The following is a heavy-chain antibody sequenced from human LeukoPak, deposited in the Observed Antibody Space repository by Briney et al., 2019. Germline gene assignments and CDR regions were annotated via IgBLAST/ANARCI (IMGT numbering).Heavy chain of an antibody. Sequence: GGSLRLSCAASGFTFDNFVMTWLRQAPGKGLEWVSVIYSGGSTYYADSVKGRFTISRDNSKKTLYLQMNSLRAEDTAVYYCARDLTAYFDYWGQGTLVTVSS. J-gene: IGHJ4*02. CDR3: ARDLTAYFDY. V-gene: IGHV3-66*01. CDR1: GFTFDNFV. CDR2: IYSGGST. D-gene: IGHD3-16*01.